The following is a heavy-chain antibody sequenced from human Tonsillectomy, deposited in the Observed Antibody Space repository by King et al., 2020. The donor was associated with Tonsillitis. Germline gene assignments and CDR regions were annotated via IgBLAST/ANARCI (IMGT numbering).Heavy chain of an antibody. CDR3: ARMLMNYYDSSGYFDS. CDR1: GFTFNDYA. CDR2: ISSDGSYK. J-gene: IGHJ4*02. V-gene: IGHV3-30*04. Sequence: VQLVESGGGVVQPGRSLRLSCAASGFTFNDYAIHWVRQAPGKGLQWVASISSDGSYKSYSDSVKGRLTISRDNSNSTVSLQMSSLGEQDTAIYFCARMLMNYYDSSGYFDSWGQGTLVTVSS. D-gene: IGHD3-22*01.